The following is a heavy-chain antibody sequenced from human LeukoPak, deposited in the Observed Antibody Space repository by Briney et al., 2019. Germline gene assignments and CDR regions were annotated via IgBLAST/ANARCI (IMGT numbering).Heavy chain of an antibody. V-gene: IGHV3-30-3*01. Sequence: GGSLRLSCEASRFTFRSYPMHWVRQAPGRGLEWVAVIANDGTNHYDAEFVKGRFIISRDNSKNTMYLHMNSLGPEDTGVYYCARSDPHYFDYWGQGTLVTVSS. J-gene: IGHJ4*02. CDR1: RFTFRSYP. CDR3: ARSDPHYFDY. CDR2: IANDGTNH.